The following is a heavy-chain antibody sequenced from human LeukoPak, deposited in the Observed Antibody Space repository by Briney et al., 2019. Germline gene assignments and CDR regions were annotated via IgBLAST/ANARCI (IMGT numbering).Heavy chain of an antibody. D-gene: IGHD2-15*01. J-gene: IGHJ4*02. V-gene: IGHV3-23*01. CDR3: AKWGSNSHFDY. CDR2: ISGSGGGT. CDR1: GFTFSSYA. Sequence: GGSLRLSCAASGFTFSSYAMTWVRQAPGKGLEWVSVISGSGGGTYYADSVKGRFTISRDNSKNTLYLQMDSLRAEDTAVYYCAKWGSNSHFDYWGQGTLVTVSS.